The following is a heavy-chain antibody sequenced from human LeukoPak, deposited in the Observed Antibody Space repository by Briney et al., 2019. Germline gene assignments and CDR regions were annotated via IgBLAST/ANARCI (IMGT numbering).Heavy chain of an antibody. CDR3: AKGGRRDGYNWFDP. D-gene: IGHD5-24*01. CDR2: ISYDGSNK. Sequence: TGGSLRLSCAASGFTFSSYAMHWVRQAPGKGLEWVAVISYDGSNKYYADSVKGRFTISRDNSKNTLYLQMNSLRAEDTAVYYCAKGGRRDGYNWFDPWGQGTLVSVSS. J-gene: IGHJ5*02. CDR1: GFTFSSYA. V-gene: IGHV3-30*04.